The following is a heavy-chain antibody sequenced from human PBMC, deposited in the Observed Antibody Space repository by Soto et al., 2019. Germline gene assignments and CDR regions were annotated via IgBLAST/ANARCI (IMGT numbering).Heavy chain of an antibody. D-gene: IGHD6-6*01. J-gene: IGHJ6*02. Sequence: QLQLQESGPGLVKPSATLSLTCTVSGDSINSRSYYWGWIRQPPGKGLEWIGSIYYSGSTYYNPSLNSRVTMSVDTSKSQVSLKLSSVTAADTAVYYCARVISSSSSLGLPYYYYGMDVWGQGTTVTVSS. CDR1: GDSINSRSYY. CDR2: IYYSGST. CDR3: ARVISSSSSLGLPYYYYGMDV. V-gene: IGHV4-39*01.